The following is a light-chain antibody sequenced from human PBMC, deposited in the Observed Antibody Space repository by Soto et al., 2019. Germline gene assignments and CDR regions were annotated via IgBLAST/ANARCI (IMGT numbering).Light chain of an antibody. J-gene: IGKJ1*01. CDR3: QKYDTAPRT. Sequence: DIQMTQSPSSLSASVGDTVTITCRASQGIIDYLAWYQQRPGKVPKLLIYAASTLQTGVTSRFSGSGAGTDFTLTISSLQPEDVGTYYCQKYDTAPRTFGQGTRVDIK. CDR1: QGIIDY. CDR2: AAS. V-gene: IGKV1-27*01.